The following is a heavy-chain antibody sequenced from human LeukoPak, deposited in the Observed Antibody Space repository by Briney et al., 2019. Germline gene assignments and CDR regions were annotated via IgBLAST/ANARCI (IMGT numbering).Heavy chain of an antibody. D-gene: IGHD4-17*01. V-gene: IGHV4-30-4*01. J-gene: IGHJ4*02. CDR1: GGSISSGDYY. CDR3: ARVYSGYGDAQIDY. Sequence: SETLSLTCTVSGGSISSGDYYWRWIRQPPGKGLEWIGYIYYSGSTYYNPSLKSRVTISVDTSKNQFSLKLSSVTAADTAVYYCARVYSGYGDAQIDYWGQGTLVTVSS. CDR2: IYYSGST.